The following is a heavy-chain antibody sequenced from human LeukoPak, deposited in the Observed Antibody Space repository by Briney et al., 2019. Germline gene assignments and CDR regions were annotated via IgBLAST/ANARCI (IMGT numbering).Heavy chain of an antibody. J-gene: IGHJ4*02. CDR1: GGSFSGYY. V-gene: IGHV4-34*01. D-gene: IGHD5-24*01. CDR2: INHSGST. CDR3: ARLEMATIGVDY. Sequence: PSETLSLTCAVYGGSFSGYYWSWIRQPPGKGLEWIGEINHSGSTNYNPSLKSRVTISVDTSKNQFSLKPSSVTAADTAVYYCARLEMATIGVDYWGQGTLVTVSS.